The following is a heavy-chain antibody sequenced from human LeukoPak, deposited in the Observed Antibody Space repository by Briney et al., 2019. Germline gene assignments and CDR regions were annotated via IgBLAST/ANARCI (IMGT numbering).Heavy chain of an antibody. D-gene: IGHD3-22*01. CDR2: IVVGSGNT. Sequence: SVKVSCKSSGFTFTTSAVQWVRQARGQRLEWIGWIVVGSGNTNYAQKFQERVTITRDMSTSTVYMDLSSQRSEDTAVYYCAAASNYYDRSNYYSYAMDVWGQGTTVTVSS. V-gene: IGHV1-58*01. CDR3: AAASNYYDRSNYYSYAMDV. J-gene: IGHJ6*02. CDR1: GFTFTTSA.